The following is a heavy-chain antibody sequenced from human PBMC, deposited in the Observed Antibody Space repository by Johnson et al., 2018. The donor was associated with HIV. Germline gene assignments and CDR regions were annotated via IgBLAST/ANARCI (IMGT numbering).Heavy chain of an antibody. CDR3: AKDGFWVGAFDI. D-gene: IGHD3-10*01. CDR1: GFTFSNAW. V-gene: IGHV3-15*02. Sequence: VQLVESGGALVKPGGSLRLSCVASGFTFSNAWLSWVRQAAGEGLEWVGRIKRETDGGTTDYAAPVKGRFTISRDNSKNTLYLQMNSLNPEDTAVYYCAKDGFWVGAFDIWGQGTMVTVSS. J-gene: IGHJ3*02. CDR2: IKRETDGGTT.